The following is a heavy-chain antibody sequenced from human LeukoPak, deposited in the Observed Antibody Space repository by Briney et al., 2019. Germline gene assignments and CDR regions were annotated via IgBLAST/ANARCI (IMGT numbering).Heavy chain of an antibody. Sequence: PSETLSLTCTVSGVSINTYFWSCIRQPPGKGLEWIGYVYYNGITNYNPSLKSRVSISLDTSKNQFSLRLNSVTAAETAVYYCASQLGGTTFHWGQGTLVTVSS. D-gene: IGHD1/OR15-1a*01. CDR3: ASQLGGTTFH. V-gene: IGHV4-59*01. CDR2: VYYNGIT. CDR1: GVSINTYF. J-gene: IGHJ4*02.